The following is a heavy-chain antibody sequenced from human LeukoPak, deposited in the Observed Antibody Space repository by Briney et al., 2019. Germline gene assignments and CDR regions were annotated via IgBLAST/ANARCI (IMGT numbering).Heavy chain of an antibody. CDR1: GFIVSSNY. V-gene: IGHV3-23*01. J-gene: IGHJ4*02. CDR2: FNGGGGNT. CDR3: AKQSNSDSSTYDY. D-gene: IGHD6-6*01. Sequence: GGSLRLSCAASGFIVSSNYMTWVRQAPGKGLEWVSTFNGGGGNTYYTDSVKGRFTISRDNSKNTLYLQMNSLRADDTAVYYCAKQSNSDSSTYDYWGQGTLVTVSS.